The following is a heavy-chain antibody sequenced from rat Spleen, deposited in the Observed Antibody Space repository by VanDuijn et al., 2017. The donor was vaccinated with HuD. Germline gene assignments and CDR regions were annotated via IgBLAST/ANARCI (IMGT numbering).Heavy chain of an antibody. V-gene: IGHV5-29*01. J-gene: IGHJ4*01. CDR2: ISYDGSST. CDR3: ARRDPGILYVMDA. CDR1: GFTFSDYY. D-gene: IGHD1-4*01. Sequence: EVQLVESDGGLVQPGRSLKLSCAASGFTFSDYYMAWVRQAPTKGLEWVATISYDGSSTYYRDSVKGRFTISRDNAKSTLYLQMDSLRSEDTATYYCARRDPGILYVMDAWGQGASVTVSS.